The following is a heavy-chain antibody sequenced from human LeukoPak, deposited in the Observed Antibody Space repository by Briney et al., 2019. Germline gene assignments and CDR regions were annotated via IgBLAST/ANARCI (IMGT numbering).Heavy chain of an antibody. CDR1: GYTFTAYY. CDR2: INPTSGGT. J-gene: IGHJ4*02. D-gene: IGHD3-22*01. CDR3: ARGGEAHYYDSSGYYFFDY. V-gene: IGHV1-2*02. Sequence: ASVKDSCKASGYTFTAYYIHWVRQAPGQGLEWMGWINPTSGGTNYEQKFQGRVTMTRDSSISTAYMELSRLRSDDTAVYYCARGGEAHYYDSSGYYFFDYWGQGTLLTVSS.